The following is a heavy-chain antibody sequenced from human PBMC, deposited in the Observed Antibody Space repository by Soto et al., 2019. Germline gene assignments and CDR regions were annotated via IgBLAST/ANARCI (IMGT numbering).Heavy chain of an antibody. V-gene: IGHV3-48*01. Sequence: PGGSLRLSCAASGFTFSSYSMNWVRQAPGKGLEWVSYISSSSSTIYYADSVKGRFTISRDNAKNSMYLQMNSLRAEDTAVYYCARGNWFGELPFDYWGQGTLVTVSS. CDR1: GFTFSSYS. CDR3: ARGNWFGELPFDY. J-gene: IGHJ4*02. D-gene: IGHD3-10*01. CDR2: ISSSSSTI.